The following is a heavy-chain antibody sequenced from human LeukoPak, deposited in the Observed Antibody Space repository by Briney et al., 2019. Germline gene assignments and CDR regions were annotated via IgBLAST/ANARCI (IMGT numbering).Heavy chain of an antibody. CDR3: AKNPYGDYVLYFDY. CDR1: GFTFSDYY. D-gene: IGHD4-17*01. V-gene: IGHV4-38-2*01. CDR2: IYYSGST. J-gene: IGHJ4*02. Sequence: GSLRLSCAASGFTFSDYYMSWIRQAPGKGLEWVGSIYYSGSTYYNPSLKSRVTISVDTSKNQFSLKLSSVTAADTAVYYCAKNPYGDYVLYFDYWGQGTLVTVSS.